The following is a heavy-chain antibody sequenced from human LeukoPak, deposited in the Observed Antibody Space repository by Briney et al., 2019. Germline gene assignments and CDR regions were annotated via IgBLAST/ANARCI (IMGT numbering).Heavy chain of an antibody. CDR3: AKGSYGSGTYGSFDY. J-gene: IGHJ4*02. D-gene: IGHD3-10*01. CDR1: GFTFSSYG. CDR2: IRGVGGST. V-gene: IGHV3-23*01. Sequence: PPGGSLRLSCAASGFTFSSYGMAWVRQAPGKGLEWVSAIRGVGGSTYYADSVKGRFTISRDNSKNTLYLQMNSLRAEDTAVYHCAKGSYGSGTYGSFDYWGQGTLVTVSS.